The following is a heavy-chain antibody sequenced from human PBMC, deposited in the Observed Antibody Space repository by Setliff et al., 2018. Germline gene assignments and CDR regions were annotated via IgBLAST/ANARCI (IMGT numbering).Heavy chain of an antibody. V-gene: IGHV3-23*01. CDR1: GFTSSSYA. CDR3: AKDSGYSGYGYFDY. D-gene: IGHD5-12*01. Sequence: GGSLRLSCAASGFTSSSYAMSWVRQAPGKGLEWVSAISGSGGSTYYADSVKGRFTISRDNSKNTLYLQMNSLRAEDTAVYYCAKDSGYSGYGYFDYWGQGTLVTSPQ. J-gene: IGHJ4*02. CDR2: ISGSGGST.